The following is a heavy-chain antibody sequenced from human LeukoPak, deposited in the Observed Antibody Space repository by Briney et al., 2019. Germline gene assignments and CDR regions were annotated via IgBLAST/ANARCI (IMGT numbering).Heavy chain of an antibody. D-gene: IGHD2-21*01. CDR2: LSDNGGSP. CDR3: AKDPETYSSRWFDS. J-gene: IGHJ5*01. CDR1: GFTFSNYA. Sequence: GGSLRLSCAASGFTFSNYAMSWVRQAPGKGLEWVSSLSDNGGSPYYADSVKGRFTISRDNSKNTLYLHMNSLRVEDTAVYYCAKDPETYSSRWFDSWGQGTLVTVSS. V-gene: IGHV3-23*01.